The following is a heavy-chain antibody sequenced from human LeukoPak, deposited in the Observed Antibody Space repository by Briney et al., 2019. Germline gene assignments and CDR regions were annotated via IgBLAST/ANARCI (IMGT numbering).Heavy chain of an antibody. D-gene: IGHD1-26*01. V-gene: IGHV4-4*02. CDR1: GGSISSSNW. J-gene: IGHJ6*02. Sequence: SGTLSLTCAVSGGSISSSNWWSWVRQPPGKGLEWIREIYHSGSTNYNPSLKSRVTISVDKSKNQFSLKLSSVTAADTAVYYCARAKWELLEFYYGMDVWGQGTTVTVSS. CDR3: ARAKWELLEFYYGMDV. CDR2: IYHSGST.